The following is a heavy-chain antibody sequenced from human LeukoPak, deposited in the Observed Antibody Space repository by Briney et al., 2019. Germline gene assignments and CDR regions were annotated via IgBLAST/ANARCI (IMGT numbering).Heavy chain of an antibody. Sequence: GASVKVSCKASGYTFTTYGISWVRQAPGQGLQWMGWISAYNGNTNYAQKLQDRVTMTTDTSTSTAYMELRSLRSDDTAVYYCARAGSYSSGWYGLCWGQGTLVTDSS. CDR1: GYTFTTYG. J-gene: IGHJ4*02. V-gene: IGHV1-18*01. CDR2: ISAYNGNT. CDR3: ARAGSYSSGWYGLC. D-gene: IGHD6-19*01.